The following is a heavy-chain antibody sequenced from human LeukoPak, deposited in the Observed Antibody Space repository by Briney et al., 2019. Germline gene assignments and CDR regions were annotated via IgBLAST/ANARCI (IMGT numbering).Heavy chain of an antibody. CDR2: LTGSGATT. CDR1: GFTFSTYA. D-gene: IGHD6-19*01. CDR3: ASNAYSSGRLSYFDS. J-gene: IGHJ4*02. Sequence: GSLRLSCAASGFTFSTYAMAWVRQAPGKGLEGVSGLTGSGATTYYADSVRGRFTISRDNSQNMLYLQMNSLRVEDTAVYFCASNAYSSGRLSYFDSWGQGTLVTVSS. V-gene: IGHV3-23*01.